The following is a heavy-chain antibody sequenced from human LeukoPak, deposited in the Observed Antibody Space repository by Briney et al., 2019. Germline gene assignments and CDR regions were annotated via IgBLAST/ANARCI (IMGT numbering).Heavy chain of an antibody. CDR1: GYTFTGYY. D-gene: IGHD2/OR15-2a*01. J-gene: IGHJ6*02. CDR3: ARVLSTVSVYYGMDV. CDR2: INPNSGGT. V-gene: IGHV1-2*02. Sequence: GASVKVSCKASGYTFTGYYMHWVRQAPGQGLEWMGWINPNSGGTNYAQKFQGRVTMTRDTSISTACMELSRLGSDDTAVYYCARVLSTVSVYYGMDVWGQGTTVTVSS.